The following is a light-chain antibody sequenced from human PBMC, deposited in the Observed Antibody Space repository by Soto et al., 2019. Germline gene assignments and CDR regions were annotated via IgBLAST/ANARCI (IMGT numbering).Light chain of an antibody. CDR2: GAS. Sequence: EIVMTQSPATLSVSPGERATFSCRASQSVSSNLAGYQQKPGQAPRLLIYGASNRATGIPARFSGSGSGTEFTLTISSLQSEDFAVYYCQQYNNWLSWTFGQGTKVEIK. V-gene: IGKV3-15*01. CDR1: QSVSSN. CDR3: QQYNNWLSWT. J-gene: IGKJ1*01.